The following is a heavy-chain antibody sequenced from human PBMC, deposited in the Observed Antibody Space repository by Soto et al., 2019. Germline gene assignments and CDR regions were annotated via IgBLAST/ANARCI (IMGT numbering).Heavy chain of an antibody. CDR1: GYTFTSYY. J-gene: IGHJ5*02. Sequence: ASVKVSCKASGYTFTSYYMHWVRQAPGQGLEWMGIINPSGGSTSYAQKFQGRVTMTRDTSTSTVYMELSSLRSEDTAVYYCARSSSSPLEEYNWFDPWGQGTLVTVSS. CDR3: ARSSSSPLEEYNWFDP. D-gene: IGHD6-6*01. CDR2: INPSGGST. V-gene: IGHV1-46*01.